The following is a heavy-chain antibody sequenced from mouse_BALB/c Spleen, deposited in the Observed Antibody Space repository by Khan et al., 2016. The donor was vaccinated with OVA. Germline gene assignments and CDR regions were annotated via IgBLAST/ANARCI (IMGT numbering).Heavy chain of an antibody. D-gene: IGHD1-1*01. J-gene: IGHJ2*01. CDR3: ERGGNYFDY. Sequence: EVQLQESGPDLVKPSQSLSLTCTVTGYSITSGYIWYWIRQFPGNKLEWMGYIYYSGSTNYNPSLKSRISITRDTTKNQFFLQLNSVTTEDTATYYRERGGNYFDYWGQGTTLTVSS. CDR2: IYYSGST. CDR1: GYSITSGYI. V-gene: IGHV3-1*02.